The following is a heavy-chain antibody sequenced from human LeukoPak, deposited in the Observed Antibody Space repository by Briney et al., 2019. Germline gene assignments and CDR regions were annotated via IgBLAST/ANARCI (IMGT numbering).Heavy chain of an antibody. J-gene: IGHJ4*02. CDR3: ARDSNWGLFDY. CDR1: GYTFSSHG. CDR2: ISGSTDTT. V-gene: IGHV1-18*01. D-gene: IGHD7-27*01. Sequence: ASVKVSCKASGYTFSSHGISWVRQAPGEGLEWMGWISGSTDTTKYVEKFQDRVTMTKDTSTSTAHMELRSLRSDDTAVYFCARDSNWGLFDYWGRGALVTVSS.